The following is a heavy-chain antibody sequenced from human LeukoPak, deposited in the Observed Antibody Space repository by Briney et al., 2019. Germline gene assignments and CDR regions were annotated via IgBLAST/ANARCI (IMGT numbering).Heavy chain of an antibody. CDR2: ISYDASNK. CDR3: AKDQENSSGWYTDY. Sequence: GGSLRLSCAASGFPFSTYGMHWVRQAPGKGLEWVAVISYDASNKYYPDSVKGRFTTSRDNSKNTLYLQMNSLRAEDTAVYYCAKDQENSSGWYTDYWGQGTLVIVSS. J-gene: IGHJ4*02. V-gene: IGHV3-30*18. CDR1: GFPFSTYG. D-gene: IGHD6-19*01.